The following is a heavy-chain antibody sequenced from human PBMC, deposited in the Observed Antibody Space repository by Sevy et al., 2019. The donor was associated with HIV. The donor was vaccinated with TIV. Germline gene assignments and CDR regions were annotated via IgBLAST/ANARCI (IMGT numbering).Heavy chain of an antibody. CDR3: ATHAGIAAAGRVFDY. Sequence: GGSLRLSCVASGFTFSDHYMEWVRQAPGKGLEWVGRTRNKADGYTTEYAASVKGRFTISRDESKNSLYVQMNSLNAEDTAVYYCATHAGIAAAGRVFDYWGQGTLVTVS. J-gene: IGHJ4*02. V-gene: IGHV3-72*01. D-gene: IGHD6-13*01. CDR2: TRNKADGYTT. CDR1: GFTFSDHY.